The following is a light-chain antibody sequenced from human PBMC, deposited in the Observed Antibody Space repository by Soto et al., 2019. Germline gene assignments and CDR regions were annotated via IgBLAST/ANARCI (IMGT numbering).Light chain of an antibody. CDR2: DAM. J-gene: IGKJ2*01. Sequence: IQMTQSPSSLSASVGDRVIITCRASQSIASHLNWYQQKPGKPPTLLIYDAMFLQSGVSSRFSGSGSGTDFTLTIGSLQPKDLATYYCQESYSTPYTFGQGTKVAIK. CDR1: QSIASH. V-gene: IGKV1-39*01. CDR3: QESYSTPYT.